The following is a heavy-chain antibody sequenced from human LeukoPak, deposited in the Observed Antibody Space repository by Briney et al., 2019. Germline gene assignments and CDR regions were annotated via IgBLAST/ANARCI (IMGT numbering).Heavy chain of an antibody. J-gene: IGHJ4*02. D-gene: IGHD2-21*01. CDR1: GFTFNAFG. Sequence: GGSLRLSCAASGFTFNAFGMNWVRQAPGKGLEWVSYIGTTSGAIYYADSVKGRFTISRDSAKNSLYLQMNSLRAEDTAMYYCVRDVKNPSTVIGLFDYWGQGTLVTVSS. CDR3: VRDVKNPSTVIGLFDY. CDR2: IGTTSGAI. V-gene: IGHV3-48*01.